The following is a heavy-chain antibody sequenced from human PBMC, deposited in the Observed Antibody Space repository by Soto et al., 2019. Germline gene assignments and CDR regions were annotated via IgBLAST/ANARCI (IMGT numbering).Heavy chain of an antibody. D-gene: IGHD3-16*01. CDR3: ARDWFGVDY. CDR1: XXXFTXXG. J-gene: IGHJ4*02. CDR2: INAYNGNT. V-gene: IGHV1-18*01. Sequence: CKAXXXXFTXXGISWVRQAPGQGLEWMGWINAYNGNTNYAQKLQGRVTMTTDTSTSTAYMELRSLRSDDTAVYYCARDWFGVDYWGQGTLVTVSS.